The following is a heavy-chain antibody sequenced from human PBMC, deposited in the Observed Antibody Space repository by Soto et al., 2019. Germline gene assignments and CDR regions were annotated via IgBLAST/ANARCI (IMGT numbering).Heavy chain of an antibody. CDR3: AREPREGRDYESGGYYYTGGNWFDP. CDR2: INPKSGGT. Sequence: ASVKVSCKASGYTFTAYYMHWVRQAPGQGLEWMGWINPKSGGTNYAPKFQGRVSMTRDTSISTAHMELSGLRSDDTAMYYCAREPREGRDYESGGYYYTGGNWFDPWGRGTLVTVSS. J-gene: IGHJ5*02. V-gene: IGHV1-2*02. D-gene: IGHD3-22*01. CDR1: GYTFTAYY.